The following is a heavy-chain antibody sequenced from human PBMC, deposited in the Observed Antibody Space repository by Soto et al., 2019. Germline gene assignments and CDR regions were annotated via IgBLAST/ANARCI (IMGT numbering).Heavy chain of an antibody. V-gene: IGHV1-69*11. CDR2: IIPFIGTA. Sequence: SVKVSCKASGGTFSSYAISWVRQAPGQGLEWMGRIIPFIGTANYAQKFQGRVTITADESTSPDYMELTRVRTKDTDAYYCAIAGMTTVPASYYYCIGCLGQGTTVTV. CDR3: AIAGMTTVPASYYYCIGC. J-gene: IGHJ6*01. CDR1: GGTFSSYA. D-gene: IGHD4-4*01.